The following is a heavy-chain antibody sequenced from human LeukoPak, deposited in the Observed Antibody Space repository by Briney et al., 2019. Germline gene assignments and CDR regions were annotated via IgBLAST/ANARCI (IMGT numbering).Heavy chain of an antibody. V-gene: IGHV4-34*01. CDR3: ASSDVLRYFDWPSSFDY. J-gene: IGHJ4*02. D-gene: IGHD3-9*01. CDR1: GGSFSGYY. Sequence: SETLSLTCAVYGGSFSGYYWSWIRQPPGKGLEWIGEINHSGSTNYNPSLKSRVTISVDTSKNQFSLKLSSVTAADTAVYYCASSDVLRYFDWPSSFDYWGQGTLVTVSS. CDR2: INHSGST.